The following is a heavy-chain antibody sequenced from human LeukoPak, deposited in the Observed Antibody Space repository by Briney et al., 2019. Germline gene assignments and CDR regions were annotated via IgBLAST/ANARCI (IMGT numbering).Heavy chain of an antibody. V-gene: IGHV3-30*03. CDR1: AFTFSNYG. CDR3: ARSMSDYYDSSGYYCAFDI. CDR2: ISYDGSDK. D-gene: IGHD3-22*01. J-gene: IGHJ3*02. Sequence: PGRSLRLSCAASAFTFSNYGMHWVRQAPGKGLEWVAVISYDGSDKYYADSVKGRFTISRDNAKNSLYLQMNSLRAEDTAVYYCARSMSDYYDSSGYYCAFDIWGQGTMVTVSS.